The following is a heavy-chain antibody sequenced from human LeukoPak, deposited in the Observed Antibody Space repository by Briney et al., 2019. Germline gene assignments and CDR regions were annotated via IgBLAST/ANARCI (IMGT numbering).Heavy chain of an antibody. J-gene: IGHJ4*02. V-gene: IGHV4-4*07. CDR3: AREGVSGSYPYYFDY. Sequence: SETLSLTCTVSGGSISSYYWSWIRQPAGKGLEWIGRIYTSGSTNYNPSLKSRVTMSVDTSKNQFSLKLSSVTAADTAVYYCAREGVSGSYPYYFDYWGQGTLVTVSS. CDR1: GGSISSYY. D-gene: IGHD1-26*01. CDR2: IYTSGST.